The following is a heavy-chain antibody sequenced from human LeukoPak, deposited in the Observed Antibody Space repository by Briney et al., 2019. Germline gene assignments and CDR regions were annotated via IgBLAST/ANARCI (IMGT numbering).Heavy chain of an antibody. D-gene: IGHD1-20*01. CDR2: ISGSGGST. V-gene: IGHV3-23*01. CDR3: AKDLNWNRYYYYYGMDV. J-gene: IGHJ6*02. CDR1: GFTFSSYA. Sequence: GASLRLSCAASGFTFSSYAMSWLRQAPGQGLVWVSAISGSGGSTYYADSVKGRFTISRDNSKNTLYLQMNSLRAQDTAVYYCAKDLNWNRYYYYYGMDVWGQGTTVTVSS.